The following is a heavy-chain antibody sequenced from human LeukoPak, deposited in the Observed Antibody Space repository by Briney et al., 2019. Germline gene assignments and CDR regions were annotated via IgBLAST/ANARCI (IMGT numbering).Heavy chain of an antibody. CDR3: ARDSNIAAAGYMDV. D-gene: IGHD6-13*01. CDR1: GGTFSSYA. J-gene: IGHJ6*03. CDR2: IIPIFGTA. V-gene: IGHV1-69*05. Sequence: SVKVSCKASGGTFSSYAISWVRQAPGQGLEWMGGIIPIFGTANYAQKFQGRVTITTDESTRTAYMELSSLRSEDTAVYYCARDSNIAAAGYMDVWGKGTTVTVSS.